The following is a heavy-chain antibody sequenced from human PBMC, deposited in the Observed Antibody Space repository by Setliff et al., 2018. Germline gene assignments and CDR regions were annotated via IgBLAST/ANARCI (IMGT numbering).Heavy chain of an antibody. V-gene: IGHV3-23*01. D-gene: IGHD4-17*01. J-gene: IGHJ5*02. CDR2: ISGGGSQT. Sequence: GGSLRLSCAASGFTFSNYAMNWVRQAPGKGLEWVSTISGGGSQTDYADSVKGRFTISRDNSNNALFVQMDSLRAEDTASYYCARDPNGDYVGAFDPWGQGILVTVSS. CDR1: GFTFSNYA. CDR3: ARDPNGDYVGAFDP.